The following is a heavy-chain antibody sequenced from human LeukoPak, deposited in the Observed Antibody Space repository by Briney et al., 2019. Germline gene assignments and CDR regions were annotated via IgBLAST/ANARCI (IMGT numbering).Heavy chain of an antibody. J-gene: IGHJ4*02. CDR2: ISYDGSNK. CDR1: GFTFSSYA. D-gene: IGHD6-19*01. Sequence: GGSLRLSCAASGFTFSSYAMSWVRQAPGKGLEWVAVISYDGSNKYYADSVKGRFTISRDNSKNTLYLQMNSLRAEDTAVYYCAKLSRQWLLDYWGQGTLVTVSS. CDR3: AKLSRQWLLDY. V-gene: IGHV3-30*18.